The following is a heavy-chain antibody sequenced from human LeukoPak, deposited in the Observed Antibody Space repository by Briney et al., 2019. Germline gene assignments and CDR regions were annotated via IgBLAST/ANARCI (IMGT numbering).Heavy chain of an antibody. Sequence: ASVKVSCKASGYTFTSYGISRVRQAPGQGLEWMGWISAYNGNTNYAQKLQGRVTMTTDTSTSTAYMELRSLRSDDTAVYYCARDRQYQLLRTFDPWGQGTLVTVSS. CDR3: ARDRQYQLLRTFDP. J-gene: IGHJ5*02. D-gene: IGHD2-2*01. CDR2: ISAYNGNT. V-gene: IGHV1-18*01. CDR1: GYTFTSYG.